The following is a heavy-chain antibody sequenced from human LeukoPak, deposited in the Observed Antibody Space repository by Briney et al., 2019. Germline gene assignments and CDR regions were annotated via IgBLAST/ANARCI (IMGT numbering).Heavy chain of an antibody. CDR2: ISYNGNS. V-gene: IGHV4-59*12. CDR3: ARVGMGSYNFDY. CDR1: GASISSYY. D-gene: IGHD3-10*01. J-gene: IGHJ4*02. Sequence: SETLSLTCSVSGASISSYYWHWIRHTPGKGLEWFGYISYNGNSNYNPSLRSRITMSVDKSKNQFSLKLSSVTAADTAVYYCARVGMGSYNFDYWGQGTLVTVSS.